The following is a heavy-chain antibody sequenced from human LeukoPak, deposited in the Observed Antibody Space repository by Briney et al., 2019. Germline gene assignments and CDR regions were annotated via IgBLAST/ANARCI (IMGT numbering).Heavy chain of an antibody. CDR1: GGSISSGDYY. D-gene: IGHD2-2*01. CDR3: ARERAEPAALYYMDV. Sequence: SETLSLTCTVSGGSISSGDYYWSWICQPPGKGLEWIRYIYYSGSTYYNPSLKSRVTISVDTSKNQFSLKLSSVTAADTAVYYCARERAEPAALYYMDVWGKGTTVTVSS. V-gene: IGHV4-30-4*08. J-gene: IGHJ6*03. CDR2: IYYSGST.